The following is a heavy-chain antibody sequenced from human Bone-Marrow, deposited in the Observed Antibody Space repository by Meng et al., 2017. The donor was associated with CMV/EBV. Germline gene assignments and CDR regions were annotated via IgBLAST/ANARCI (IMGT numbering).Heavy chain of an antibody. CDR2: IYYSGST. D-gene: IGHD2-2*01. CDR1: GGSISSSSYY. CDR3: ATPGDCSSTSCYDYYYYYGMDV. V-gene: IGHV4-39*07. J-gene: IGHJ6*02. Sequence: SETLSLTCTVSGGSISSSSYYWGWIRQPPGKGLEWIGSIYYSGSTYYNPSLKSRVTISVDTSKNQFSLKLSSVTAADTAVYYCATPGDCSSTSCYDYYYYYGMDVCGQGTTVTVSS.